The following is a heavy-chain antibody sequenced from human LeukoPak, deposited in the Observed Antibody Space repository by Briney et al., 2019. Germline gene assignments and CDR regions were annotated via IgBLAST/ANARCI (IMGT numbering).Heavy chain of an antibody. D-gene: IGHD3-16*01. Sequence: ASVKVSCKASGYTFTSYDINWVRQATGQGLEWMGWMNPNSGNTGYARKFQGRVTMTRNTSISTAYMELSSLRSEDTAVYYCALTGIMITFGGDTVPDYWGQGTLVTVSS. V-gene: IGHV1-8*01. CDR1: GYTFTSYD. CDR3: ALTGIMITFGGDTVPDY. CDR2: MNPNSGNT. J-gene: IGHJ4*02.